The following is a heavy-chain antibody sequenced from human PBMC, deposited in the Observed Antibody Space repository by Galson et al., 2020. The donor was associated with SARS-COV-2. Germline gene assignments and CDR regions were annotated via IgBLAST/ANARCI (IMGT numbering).Heavy chain of an antibody. J-gene: IGHJ5*02. CDR2: ISAYNGNT. Sequence: ASVTVSCKASGYTFTSYGISWVRQAPGQGLEWMGWISAYNGNTNYAQKLQGRVTITTDTSTSTAYMELRRLRYDDTAVYYCARAGVYDSSGYYYGSWLDPWGQGTLVTVSS. CDR3: ARAGVYDSSGYYYGSWLDP. D-gene: IGHD3-22*01. V-gene: IGHV1-18*01. CDR1: GYTFTSYG.